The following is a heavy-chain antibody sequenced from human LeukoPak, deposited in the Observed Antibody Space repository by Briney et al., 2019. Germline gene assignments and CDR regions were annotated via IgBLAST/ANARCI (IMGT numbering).Heavy chain of an antibody. Sequence: SETLSLTCAVYGGSFSGYYWSWTRQPPGKGLEWIGEINHSGSTNYNPSLKSRVTISVDTSKNQFSLKLSSVTAADTAVYYCARGQWFGESPPFDYWGQGTLVTVSS. D-gene: IGHD3-10*01. CDR2: INHSGST. V-gene: IGHV4-34*01. CDR3: ARGQWFGESPPFDY. J-gene: IGHJ4*02. CDR1: GGSFSGYY.